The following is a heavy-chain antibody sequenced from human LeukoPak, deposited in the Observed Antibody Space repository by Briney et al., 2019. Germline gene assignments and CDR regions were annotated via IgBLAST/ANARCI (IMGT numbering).Heavy chain of an antibody. CDR1: GFSFSSYG. CDR3: AKVAGNIDYFDY. Sequence: GGSLRLSCAASGFSFSSYGMQWVRQAPGKGLEWVTYMSYNGGKIHYSDSVKGRFTISRDNSKNTLYLQMNSLIPEDTAVYYCAKVAGNIDYFDYWGQGALVTVSS. V-gene: IGHV3-30*02. CDR2: MSYNGGKI. J-gene: IGHJ4*02. D-gene: IGHD4-23*01.